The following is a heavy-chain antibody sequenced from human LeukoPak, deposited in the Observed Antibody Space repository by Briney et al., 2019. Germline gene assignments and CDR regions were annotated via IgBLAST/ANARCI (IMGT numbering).Heavy chain of an antibody. J-gene: IGHJ5*02. CDR2: IYHSGST. CDR3: ARRMYSSPPRLPRLSWFDP. V-gene: IGHV4-30-2*01. D-gene: IGHD6-13*01. Sequence: SQTLSLTCAVSGGSISSGGYSWSWIRQPPGKGLEWIGYIYHSGSTYYNPSLKSRVTISVDTSKNQFSLKLSSVTAADTAVYYCARRMYSSPPRLPRLSWFDPWGQGTLVTVSS. CDR1: GGSISSGGYS.